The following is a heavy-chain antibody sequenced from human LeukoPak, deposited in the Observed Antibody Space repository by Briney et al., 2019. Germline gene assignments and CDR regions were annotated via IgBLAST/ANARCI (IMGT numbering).Heavy chain of an antibody. CDR2: INSDGSWT. CDR1: GNYW. J-gene: IGHJ6*02. D-gene: IGHD3-22*01. CDR3: ASRDSSGYYYEDYYYYGMDV. V-gene: IGHV3-74*01. Sequence: GGSLRLSCAASGNYWMHWVRQAPGKGLVWVSHINSDGSWTSYADSVKGRFTISRDNSKNTLYLQMNSLRAEDTAVYYCASRDSSGYYYEDYYYYGMDVWGQGTTVTVSS.